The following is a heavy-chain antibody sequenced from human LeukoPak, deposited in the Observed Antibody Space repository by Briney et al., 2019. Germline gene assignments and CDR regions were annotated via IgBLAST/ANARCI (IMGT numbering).Heavy chain of an antibody. CDR3: AKDVAPPKYSSSWSLGY. CDR1: GFTFSSYG. Sequence: GRSLRLSCAASGFTFSSYGMHWVRQAPGKGLEWVAFIRYDGSNKYYADSVKGRFTISRDNSKNTLYLQMNSLRAEDTAVYYCAKDVAPPKYSSSWSLGYWGQGTLVTVSS. V-gene: IGHV3-30*02. J-gene: IGHJ4*02. CDR2: IRYDGSNK. D-gene: IGHD6-13*01.